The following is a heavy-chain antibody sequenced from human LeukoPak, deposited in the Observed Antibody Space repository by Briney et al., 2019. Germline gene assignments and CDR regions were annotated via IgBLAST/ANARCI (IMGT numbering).Heavy chain of an antibody. CDR3: ARGHRAWSY. D-gene: IGHD3-3*01. CDR2: VKQDGSEK. CDR1: GFTFSSYW. J-gene: IGHJ4*02. Sequence: GGSLRLSCAASGFTFSSYWVTWVRQAPGKGLEWVANVKQDGSEKNYVDSVKGRFTISRDNAKNSLYLQMNSLRVDDTAVYYCARGHRAWSYWGQGTLVTVSS. V-gene: IGHV3-7*01.